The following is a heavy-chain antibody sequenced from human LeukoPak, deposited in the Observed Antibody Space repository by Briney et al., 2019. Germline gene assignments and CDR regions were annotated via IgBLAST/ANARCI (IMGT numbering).Heavy chain of an antibody. J-gene: IGHJ4*02. D-gene: IGHD3-3*01. CDR1: GGSISSYH. CDR2: IYYSGST. V-gene: IGHV4-59*08. Sequence: SETLSLTCTVSGGSISSYHWNWIRQPPGKGLEWIGYIYYSGSTYYNPSLKSRVTISVDTSKNQFSLKLSSVTAADTAVYYCARASINRYDFWSGPVSCFDYWGQGTLVTVSS. CDR3: ARASINRYDFWSGPVSCFDY.